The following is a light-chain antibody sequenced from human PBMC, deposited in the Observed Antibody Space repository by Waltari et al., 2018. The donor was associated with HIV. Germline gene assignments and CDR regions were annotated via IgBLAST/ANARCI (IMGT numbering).Light chain of an antibody. J-gene: IGLJ3*02. CDR3: QTWGTGINWV. CDR2: LNSDGSH. CDR1: GGHSSYA. Sequence: QLVLTQSPSASAPLGASVKLTCTLSGGHSSYAIAWHQQQPEKGPRYLMKLNSDGSHKKGDGSPVRFYGSSSGAERYLTISSLQSEDEADYYCQTWGTGINWVFGGGTKLTVL. V-gene: IGLV4-69*01.